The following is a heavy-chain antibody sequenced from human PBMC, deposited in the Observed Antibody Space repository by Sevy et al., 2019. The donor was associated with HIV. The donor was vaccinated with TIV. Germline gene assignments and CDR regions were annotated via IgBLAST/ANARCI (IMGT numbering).Heavy chain of an antibody. Sequence: GGSLRLSCAASGFTFSSYWMSWVRQAPGKGLEWVANIKQDGSEKYYVDSVKGRFTISRDNAKNSLYLQMNSLRAEDTAVYYCATRGVATVRDDEYFQHWGQGTLVTVSS. D-gene: IGHD4-17*01. V-gene: IGHV3-7*01. CDR2: IKQDGSEK. CDR3: ATRGVATVRDDEYFQH. J-gene: IGHJ1*01. CDR1: GFTFSSYW.